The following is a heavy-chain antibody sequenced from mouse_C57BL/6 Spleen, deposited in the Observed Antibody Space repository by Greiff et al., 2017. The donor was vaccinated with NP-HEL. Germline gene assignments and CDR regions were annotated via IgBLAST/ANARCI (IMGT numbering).Heavy chain of an antibody. CDR3: AGYYGNYGAFAY. V-gene: IGHV2-2*01. Sequence: QVQLKESGPGLVQPSQSLSITCTASGFSLTSYGVHWVRQSPGKGLEWLGVIWRGGSTDYNAAFISRLSISKDNSKSQVFFKMNSLQADETAIYYCAGYYGNYGAFAYWGQGTLVTVSA. CDR2: IWRGGST. D-gene: IGHD2-1*01. J-gene: IGHJ3*01. CDR1: GFSLTSYG.